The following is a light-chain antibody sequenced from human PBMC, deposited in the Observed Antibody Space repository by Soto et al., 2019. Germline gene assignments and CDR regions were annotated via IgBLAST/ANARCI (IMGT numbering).Light chain of an antibody. CDR2: GAS. J-gene: IGKJ1*01. Sequence: EIVMTQSPATLSVSPGERATLSCRASQSVTSNLAWYQQKPGQAPRLLIYGASTRATGIPARLSGSGSGTEFTLTISSLQSEDFAVYYCQQYNTWSTFGQGTKVDIK. CDR3: QQYNTWST. CDR1: QSVTSN. V-gene: IGKV3-15*01.